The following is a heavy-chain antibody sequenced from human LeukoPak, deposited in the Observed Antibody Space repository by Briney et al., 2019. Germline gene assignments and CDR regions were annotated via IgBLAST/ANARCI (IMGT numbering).Heavy chain of an antibody. CDR3: AREMVAGTFAS. Sequence: GGSLRLSCVVSGFSVNDYYMSWIRQAPGKGLEWISDIGGSESIVSYGGSVRGRFTVSRDFAMNSLFLQLNSLSADDTAVYYCAREMVAGTFASWGQGTLVTVSS. D-gene: IGHD1-7*01. V-gene: IGHV3-11*01. CDR1: GFSVNDYY. J-gene: IGHJ4*02. CDR2: IGGSESIV.